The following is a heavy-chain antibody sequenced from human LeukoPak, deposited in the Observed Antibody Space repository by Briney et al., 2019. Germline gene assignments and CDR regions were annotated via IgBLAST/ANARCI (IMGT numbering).Heavy chain of an antibody. CDR2: IKVDGSET. CDR1: GFTFSSYA. CDR3: ARDGHWEVTRGHYFDY. Sequence: GGSLRLSCAASGFTFSSYAMSWVRQTPGKGPEWLANIKVDGSETYYVDSLKGRFTISRDNAKNSVYLQMNSLRVEDTAVYYCARDGHWEVTRGHYFDYWGQGTLVTVSS. D-gene: IGHD4-11*01. V-gene: IGHV3-7*01. J-gene: IGHJ4*02.